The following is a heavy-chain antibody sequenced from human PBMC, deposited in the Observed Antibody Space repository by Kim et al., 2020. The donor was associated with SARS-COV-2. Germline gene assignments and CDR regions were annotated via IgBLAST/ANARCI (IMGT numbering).Heavy chain of an antibody. Sequence: SETLSLTCTVSGASGGSDYWTWIRQPPGRGLEWIGYIFYTGKTSYNPSLKSRVSLSLDTSRNQFSMKLHSVTAADTAVYSCARLPDINGWPFDYWAQGT. V-gene: IGHV4-59*08. CDR1: GASGGSDY. J-gene: IGHJ4*02. CDR3: ARLPDINGWPFDY. D-gene: IGHD6-19*01. CDR2: IFYTGKT.